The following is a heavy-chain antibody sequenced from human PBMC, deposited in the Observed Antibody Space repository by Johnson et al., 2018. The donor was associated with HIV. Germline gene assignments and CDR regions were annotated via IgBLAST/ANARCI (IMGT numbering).Heavy chain of an antibody. CDR2: ISYDGSNK. J-gene: IGHJ3*02. D-gene: IGHD3-22*01. CDR1: GFTFSSYA. Sequence: QLVESGGGVVQPGRSLRLSCAASGFTFSSYAMHWVRQAPGKGLEWVAVISYDGSNKYYADSVKGRFTISRDNSKNTLYLQMNSLRAEDTAVYYCARENSSGYHDAFDIWGQGTLVTVSS. V-gene: IGHV3-30-3*01. CDR3: ARENSSGYHDAFDI.